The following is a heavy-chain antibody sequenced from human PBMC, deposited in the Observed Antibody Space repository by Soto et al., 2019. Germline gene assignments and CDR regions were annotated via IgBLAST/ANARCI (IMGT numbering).Heavy chain of an antibody. CDR3: ATAPMDIVATITNLDY. Sequence: SVKVSCKASGGTFSSYTISWVRQAPGQGLEWMGRIIPILGIANYAQKFQGRVTITADKSTSTAYMELSSLRSEDTAVYYCATAPMDIVATITNLDYWGQGTLVTVSS. CDR1: GGTFSSYT. CDR2: IIPILGIA. V-gene: IGHV1-69*02. J-gene: IGHJ4*02. D-gene: IGHD5-12*01.